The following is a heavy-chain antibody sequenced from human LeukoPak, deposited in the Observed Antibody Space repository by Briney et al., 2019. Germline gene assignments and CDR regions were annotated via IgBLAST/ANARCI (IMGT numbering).Heavy chain of an antibody. CDR1: GGSFSGYY. D-gene: IGHD1-1*01. Sequence: PSETLSLTCAVYGGSFSGYYWSWIRQPPGKGLEWIGYIYYSGSTNYNPSLKSRVTLSVDTSRNQFSLSLRSMTAADTAVYYCARTEPSGTTSHWGQGTLVTVSS. J-gene: IGHJ4*02. V-gene: IGHV4-34*11. CDR3: ARTEPSGTTSH. CDR2: IYYSGST.